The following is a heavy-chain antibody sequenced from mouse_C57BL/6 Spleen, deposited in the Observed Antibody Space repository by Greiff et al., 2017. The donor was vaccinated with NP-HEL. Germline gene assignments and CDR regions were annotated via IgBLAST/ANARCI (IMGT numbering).Heavy chain of an antibody. CDR1: GYTFTDYN. V-gene: IGHV1-22*01. Sequence: EVQLHQSGPELVKPGASVKMSCKASGYTFTDYNMHWVKQSHGKSLEWIGYINPNNGGTSYNQKFKGKATLTVNKSSSTAYMELRSLTSEDSAVYYCARSSNYGENYAMDYWGQGTSVTVSS. CDR2: INPNNGGT. J-gene: IGHJ4*01. CDR3: ARSSNYGENYAMDY. D-gene: IGHD2-5*01.